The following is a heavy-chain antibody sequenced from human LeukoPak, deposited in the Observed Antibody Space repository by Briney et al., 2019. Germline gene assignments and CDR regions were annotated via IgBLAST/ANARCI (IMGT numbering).Heavy chain of an antibody. J-gene: IGHJ4*02. D-gene: IGHD3-10*01. CDR2: ISAYKGNT. CDR3: ARVRDYGSGSAFDY. Sequence: GASVKVSCKASGYTFTSYGISWVRQAPGQGLEWMGWISAYKGNTNYAQKLQGRVTMITDTSTSTVYMELRSLRSDDTAVYYCARVRDYGSGSAFDYWGQGTLVTVSS. V-gene: IGHV1-18*01. CDR1: GYTFTSYG.